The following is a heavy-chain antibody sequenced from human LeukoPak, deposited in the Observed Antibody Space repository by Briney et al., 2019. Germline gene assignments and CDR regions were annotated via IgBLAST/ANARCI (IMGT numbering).Heavy chain of an antibody. D-gene: IGHD3-10*01. J-gene: IGHJ6*02. Sequence: GGSLRLSCAASGFTFDDYAMHWVRQAPGKGLEWVSGISWNSGSIVYADSVKGRFTISRDNAKNSLYLQMNSLRAEDTALYYCASSATGGAGNYYYYYGMDVWGQGTTVTVSS. CDR3: ASSATGGAGNYYYYYGMDV. CDR1: GFTFDDYA. CDR2: ISWNSGSI. V-gene: IGHV3-9*01.